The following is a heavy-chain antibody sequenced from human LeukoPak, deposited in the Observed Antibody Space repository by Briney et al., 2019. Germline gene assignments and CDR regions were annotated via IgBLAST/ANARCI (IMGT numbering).Heavy chain of an antibody. V-gene: IGHV1-2*06. D-gene: IGHD2-15*01. CDR2: INPNSGGT. CDR1: GYTFTGYY. J-gene: IGHJ4*02. CDR3: ARDHCSGGSCYDFVDY. Sequence: ASVKVSCKASGYTFTGYYMHWVRQAPGQGLEWIGRINPNSGGTNYAQKFQGRGTMTRDTSISTAYMELSRLRSDDTAVYYCARDHCSGGSCYDFVDYWGQGTLVTVSS.